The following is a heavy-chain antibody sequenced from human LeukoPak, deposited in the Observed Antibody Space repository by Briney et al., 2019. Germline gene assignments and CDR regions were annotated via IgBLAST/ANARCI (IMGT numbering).Heavy chain of an antibody. CDR3: ARVRPNVRTIFGVVITRANFGMDV. CDR2: IYYSGST. J-gene: IGHJ6*02. V-gene: IGHV4-31*03. D-gene: IGHD3-3*01. Sequence: SETLSLTCTVSGGSISSGGYYWSWIRQHPGKGLELIGYIYYSGSTYYNPSLKSRVTISVDTSKNQFSLKLSSVTAADTAVYYCARVRPNVRTIFGVVITRANFGMDVWGQGTTVTVSS. CDR1: GGSISSGGYY.